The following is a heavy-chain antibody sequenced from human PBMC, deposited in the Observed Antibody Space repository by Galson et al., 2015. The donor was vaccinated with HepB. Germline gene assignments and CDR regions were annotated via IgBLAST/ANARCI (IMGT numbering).Heavy chain of an antibody. Sequence: SVKVSCKASGYTFTSYSMHWVRQAPGQGLEWMGRINPSVGIASYAQKFQGRVTITTDTSTSTAYMELSSLRSEDTAVYYCARGGHTVHDAFDIWGQGTMVTVSS. CDR3: ARGGHTVHDAFDI. D-gene: IGHD4-17*01. J-gene: IGHJ3*02. CDR2: INPSVGIA. V-gene: IGHV1-46*01. CDR1: GYTFTSYS.